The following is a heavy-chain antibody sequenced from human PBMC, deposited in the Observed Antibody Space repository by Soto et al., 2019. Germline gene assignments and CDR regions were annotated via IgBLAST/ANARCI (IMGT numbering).Heavy chain of an antibody. V-gene: IGHV3-74*01. CDR3: ALGVYRAYYLDH. J-gene: IGHJ4*02. Sequence: EVQLVESGGGLVQPGGSLRLSCAASGFRFSTYWMHWVRQAPGTGLVWVSRIKGDESDTTYADSVKGRFTIYRDNAQNTLYLQMSSLRAEDTAIYYSALGVYRAYYLDHWGQGALVNIS. CDR2: IKGDESDT. D-gene: IGHD2-8*01. CDR1: GFRFSTYW.